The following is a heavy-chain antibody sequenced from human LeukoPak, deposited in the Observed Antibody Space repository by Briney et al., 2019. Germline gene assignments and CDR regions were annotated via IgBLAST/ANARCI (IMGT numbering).Heavy chain of an antibody. CDR2: IRGSGGST. CDR1: GFTFSSYA. CDR3: AKGKGITIFGVGGFDI. J-gene: IGHJ3*02. D-gene: IGHD3-3*01. V-gene: IGHV3-23*01. Sequence: GGSLRLSGAASGFTFSSYAMSWVRQAPWKGLEWVSAIRGSGGSTYYADSVKGRFTISRDNSKNTPYLQMNSLRAEDTAVYYCAKGKGITIFGVGGFDIWGQGTMVTVSS.